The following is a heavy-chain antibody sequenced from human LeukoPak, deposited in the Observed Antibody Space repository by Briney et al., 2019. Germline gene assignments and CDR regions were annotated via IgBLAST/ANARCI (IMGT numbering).Heavy chain of an antibody. CDR3: ARDRGTWNDDGFDY. D-gene: IGHD1-1*01. CDR2: IYYSGST. V-gene: IGHV4-39*07. Sequence: SETLSLTCTVSGGSISSSSYYWGWIRQPPGKGLEWIGSIYYSGSTYYNPSLKSRVTISVDTSNNQFSLKLSSVTAADTAVYYCARDRGTWNDDGFDYWGQGTLVTVSS. CDR1: GGSISSSSYY. J-gene: IGHJ4*02.